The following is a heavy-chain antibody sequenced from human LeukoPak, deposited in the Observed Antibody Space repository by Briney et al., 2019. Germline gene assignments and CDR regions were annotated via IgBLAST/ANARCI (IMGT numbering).Heavy chain of an antibody. CDR3: AKDGAF. CDR1: GFTFSNYA. V-gene: IGHV3-30*02. J-gene: IGHJ4*02. D-gene: IGHD1-26*01. CDR2: IQYDGSNE. Sequence: GGSLRLSCAASGFTFSNYAMHWVRLAPGKGLEWVAVIQYDGSNEYYADSVKGRFTISRDNSKNMMYLQMNGLRAEDTAMYYCAKDGAFWGQGTVVTVSS.